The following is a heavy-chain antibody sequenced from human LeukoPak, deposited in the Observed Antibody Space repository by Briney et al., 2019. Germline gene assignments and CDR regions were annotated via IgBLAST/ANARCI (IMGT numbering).Heavy chain of an antibody. D-gene: IGHD6-25*01. CDR1: GFTFSSDG. J-gene: IGHJ4*02. CDR3: ANPTTRAADY. CDR2: IRYDGSNK. V-gene: IGHV3-30*02. Sequence: GGSLRLSCAASGFTFSSDGMHWVRQAPGKGLEWVAFIRYDGSNKYYADSVKGRFTISRDNSKNTLYLQMNSLRAEDTAVYYCANPTTRAADYWGQGTLVTVSS.